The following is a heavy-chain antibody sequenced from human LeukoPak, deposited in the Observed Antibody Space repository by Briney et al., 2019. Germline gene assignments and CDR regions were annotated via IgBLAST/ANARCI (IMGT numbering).Heavy chain of an antibody. Sequence: SETLSLTCTVSGGSISSYYWSWIRQPPGKGLEWVGYIYYSGSTNYNPSLKSRVTISVDTSKNQFSLKLSSVTAADTAVYYCARTSSSGYLAFDIWGQGTMVTVSS. J-gene: IGHJ3*02. CDR3: ARTSSSGYLAFDI. D-gene: IGHD6-19*01. CDR2: IYYSGST. V-gene: IGHV4-59*08. CDR1: GGSISSYY.